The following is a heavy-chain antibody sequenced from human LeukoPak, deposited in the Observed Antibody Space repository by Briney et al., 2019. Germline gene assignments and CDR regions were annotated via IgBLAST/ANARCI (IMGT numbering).Heavy chain of an antibody. CDR2: ISGAGGST. Sequence: PGGSLRLSCAASGFTFSSYAMHWVRQAPGKGLEWVSGISGAGGSTYYADSVKGRFTISRDTSKNTLYLQMNSLRAEDTAVYYCAKNYYGSGSYYTIDYWGQGTLVTVSP. CDR1: GFTFSSYA. CDR3: AKNYYGSGSYYTIDY. V-gene: IGHV3-23*01. J-gene: IGHJ4*02. D-gene: IGHD3-10*01.